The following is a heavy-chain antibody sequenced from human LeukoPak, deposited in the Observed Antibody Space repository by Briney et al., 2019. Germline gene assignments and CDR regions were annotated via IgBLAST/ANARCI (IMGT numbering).Heavy chain of an antibody. CDR3: ARSSNWYSLDH. Sequence: SETLSLTCTVSGGSISSYYWSWVRQPPGKGLEWIGYIYYSGSTNYNPSLKSRLTISVDTSKNQFSLNLSSVTAADTAVYFCARSSNWYSLDHWGQGTLVTVSS. D-gene: IGHD6-13*01. V-gene: IGHV4-59*01. J-gene: IGHJ4*02. CDR1: GGSISSYY. CDR2: IYYSGST.